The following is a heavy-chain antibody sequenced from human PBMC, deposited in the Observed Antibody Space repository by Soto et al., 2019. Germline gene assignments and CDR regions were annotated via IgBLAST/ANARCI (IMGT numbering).Heavy chain of an antibody. Sequence: SETLSLTCTVSSGSINNYYWSWIRQPPGKGLEWIGYIYYSGSTNYNPSLKSRVTISVDTSKNQFSLKLSSVTAADTAVYYCARRYGDCFDYWGQGTLVTVSS. CDR2: IYYSGST. CDR1: SGSINNYY. D-gene: IGHD4-17*01. V-gene: IGHV4-59*08. J-gene: IGHJ4*02. CDR3: ARRYGDCFDY.